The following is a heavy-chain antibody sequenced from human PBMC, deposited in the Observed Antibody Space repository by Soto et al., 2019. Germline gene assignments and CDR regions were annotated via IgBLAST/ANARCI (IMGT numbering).Heavy chain of an antibody. CDR2: ISANNGNT. CDR3: ATSPAVNTDY. D-gene: IGHD5-18*01. V-gene: IGHV1-18*01. J-gene: IGHJ4*02. CDR1: GYTFSSYG. Sequence: ASVKVSCKASGYTFSSYGISWVRQAPGQGLEWMGWISANNGNTNYAQKFQGRVTMTTDKSTSTAYMELSSLRFEDTAVYFCATSPAVNTDYWGQGTMVTVSS.